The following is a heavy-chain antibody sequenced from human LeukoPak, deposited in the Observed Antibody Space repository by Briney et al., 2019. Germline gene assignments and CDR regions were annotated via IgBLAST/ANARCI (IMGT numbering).Heavy chain of an antibody. CDR1: GYTFTGYC. J-gene: IGHJ4*02. CDR3: ARARGGNYYDSSGYFSDY. V-gene: IGHV1-2*02. Sequence: ASVKVSCKASGYTFTGYCMHWVRQAPGQGLEWMGWINPNSGGTNYAQKFQGRVTMTRDTSISTAYMELSRLRSDDTAVYYCARARGGNYYDSSGYFSDYWGQGTLVTVSS. D-gene: IGHD3-22*01. CDR2: INPNSGGT.